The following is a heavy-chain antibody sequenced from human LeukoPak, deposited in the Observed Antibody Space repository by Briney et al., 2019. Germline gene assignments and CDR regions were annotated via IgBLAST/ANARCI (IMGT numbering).Heavy chain of an antibody. CDR2: IKQDGSEK. Sequence: GSLRLSCAASGLTFSSYWMSWVRQAPGKGLEWVANIKQDGSEKYYVDSVKGRFTISRDNAKNTLYLQMNSLRAEDTAVYYCAKDRDNWADFDYWGQGTLVTVSS. D-gene: IGHD1-1*01. V-gene: IGHV3-7*01. CDR3: AKDRDNWADFDY. CDR1: GLTFSSYW. J-gene: IGHJ4*02.